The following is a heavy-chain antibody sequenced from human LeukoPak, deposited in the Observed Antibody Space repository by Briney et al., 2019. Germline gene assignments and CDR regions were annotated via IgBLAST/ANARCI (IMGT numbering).Heavy chain of an antibody. Sequence: GGSLRLSCAASGFTFSSYWMSWVRQAPGKGLEWVANIKQDGSEKYYVDSVKGRLTISRDNAKNSLYLQMNSLRAEDTAVYYCARDLRAAAGTGFDYWGQGTLVTVSS. CDR3: ARDLRAAAGTGFDY. D-gene: IGHD6-13*01. J-gene: IGHJ4*02. CDR2: IKQDGSEK. V-gene: IGHV3-7*04. CDR1: GFTFSSYW.